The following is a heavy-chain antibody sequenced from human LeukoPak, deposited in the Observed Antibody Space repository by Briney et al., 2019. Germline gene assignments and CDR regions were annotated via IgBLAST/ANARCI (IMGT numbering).Heavy chain of an antibody. Sequence: GGSLRLSCAASGFTFSDYYISWIRQAPGKGLEWVSLIYSGGTTNHAGSVKGRFTISRDNSKNTVYLQMNSLRAEDTAVYYCAESRYCSGGSCYMGYWGQGTLVTVSS. V-gene: IGHV3-66*01. CDR2: IYSGGTT. D-gene: IGHD2-15*01. J-gene: IGHJ4*02. CDR3: AESRYCSGGSCYMGY. CDR1: GFTFSDYY.